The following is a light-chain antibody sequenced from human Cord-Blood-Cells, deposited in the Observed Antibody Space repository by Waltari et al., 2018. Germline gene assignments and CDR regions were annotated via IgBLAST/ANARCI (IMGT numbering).Light chain of an antibody. CDR1: QSISSW. J-gene: IGKJ1*01. CDR3: QQYNSYWT. V-gene: IGKV1-5*01. CDR2: DAS. Sequence: QMTQXPSTXSASVGXXVTITCRASQSISSWLAWYQQKPGKAPKLLIYDASSLESGVPSRFSGSGSGTEFTLTISSLQPDDFATYYCQQYNSYWTFGQGTKVEIK.